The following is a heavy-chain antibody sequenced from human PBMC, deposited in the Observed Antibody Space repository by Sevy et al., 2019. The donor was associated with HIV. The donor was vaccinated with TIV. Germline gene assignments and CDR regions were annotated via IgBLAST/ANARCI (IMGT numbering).Heavy chain of an antibody. V-gene: IGHV4-34*01. Sequence: SETLSLTCAVYGGSFSGYYWSWIRQPPGKGLEWIGEINHSGSTNYNPSLKSRVTISVDTSKNQFSLKLSSVTAADTAVYYCARVGCSSTSCYEDYYYGMDVWGQGTTVTVSS. CDR2: INHSGST. CDR1: GGSFSGYY. CDR3: ARVGCSSTSCYEDYYYGMDV. D-gene: IGHD2-2*01. J-gene: IGHJ6*02.